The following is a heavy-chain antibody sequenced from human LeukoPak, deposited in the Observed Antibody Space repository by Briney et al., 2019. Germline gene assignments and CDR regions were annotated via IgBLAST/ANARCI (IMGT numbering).Heavy chain of an antibody. CDR3: AAQKDYYDSSGYYTNWFDP. CDR2: IYHSGKT. V-gene: IGHV4-38-2*02. CDR1: GYSINSGYY. D-gene: IGHD3-22*01. J-gene: IGHJ5*02. Sequence: SETLSLTCKVSGYSINSGYYWGWIRQPPGKGLEWIGSIYHSGKTYYNPSLKSRVTISVETSKNQFSLKLSSVTAADTAVYYCAAQKDYYDSSGYYTNWFDPWGQGTLVTVSS.